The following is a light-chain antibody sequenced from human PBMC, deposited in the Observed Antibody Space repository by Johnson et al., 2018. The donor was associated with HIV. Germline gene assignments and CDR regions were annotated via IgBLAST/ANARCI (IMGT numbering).Light chain of an antibody. V-gene: IGLV1-40*01. CDR1: SSNIGAGYD. J-gene: IGLJ1*01. CDR2: GND. CDR3: GTWDSSLSANV. Sequence: QAVLTQPPSVSGAPGQRVTISCTGSSSNIGAGYDVHWYQQFPGTAPKLLIYGNDNRPSGVPERFSGSKSGTSASLAITGLQAEDEADYYCGTWDSSLSANVFGTGTRGTVL.